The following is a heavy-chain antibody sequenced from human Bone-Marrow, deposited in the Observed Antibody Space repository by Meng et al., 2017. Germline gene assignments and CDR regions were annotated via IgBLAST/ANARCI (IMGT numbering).Heavy chain of an antibody. Sequence: GESLKISCAASGFTFSSYGMHWVRQAPGKGLEWVAVICYDGSNKYYADSVKGRFTISRDNSKNTLYLQMNSLRAEDTAVYYCAKLGSIAAPLFDYWGQGTLVTVSS. CDR2: ICYDGSNK. D-gene: IGHD6-6*01. CDR1: GFTFSSYG. CDR3: AKLGSIAAPLFDY. V-gene: IGHV3-33*06. J-gene: IGHJ4*02.